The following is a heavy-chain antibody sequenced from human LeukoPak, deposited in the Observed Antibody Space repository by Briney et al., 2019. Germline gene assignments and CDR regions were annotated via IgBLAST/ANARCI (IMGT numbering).Heavy chain of an antibody. CDR1: GFTFDDYA. Sequence: PGGSLRLSCAASGFTFDDYAMHWVRQAPGKGLEWVSGISWNSGSIGYADSVKGRFTISRDNAKNSLYLQMNSLRAEDTALYYCAKDLGSSWFDPWGQGTLVTVSS. J-gene: IGHJ5*02. V-gene: IGHV3-9*01. CDR2: ISWNSGSI. D-gene: IGHD1-26*01. CDR3: AKDLGSSWFDP.